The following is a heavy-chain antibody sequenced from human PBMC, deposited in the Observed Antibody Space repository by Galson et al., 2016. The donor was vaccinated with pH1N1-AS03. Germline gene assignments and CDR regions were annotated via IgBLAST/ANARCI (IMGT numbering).Heavy chain of an antibody. CDR1: GYTFTNYA. CDR3: ARARTTATKGEIGF. D-gene: IGHD4-11*01. V-gene: IGHV7-4-1*02. Sequence: SVKVSCKASGYTFTNYALNWVRQAPGLGLEWMGWISPNTGNPTYAQGFTGRFVFSSERSVSTAYLQISSLKAEDTAVYYCARARTTATKGEIGFWGQGTLVTVSS. CDR2: ISPNTGNP. J-gene: IGHJ4*02.